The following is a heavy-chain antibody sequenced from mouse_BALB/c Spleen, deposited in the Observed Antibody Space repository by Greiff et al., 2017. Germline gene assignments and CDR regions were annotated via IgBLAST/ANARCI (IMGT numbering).Heavy chain of an antibody. CDR2: ISSGGST. D-gene: IGHD2-10*02. J-gene: IGHJ4*01. Sequence: EVQRVESGGGLVKPGGSLKLSCAASGFTFSSYAMSWVRQTPEKRLEWVASISSGGSTYYPDSVKGRFTISRDNARNILYLQMSSLRSEDTAMYYCARALVWCYAMDYWGQGTSVTVSS. CDR3: ARALVWCYAMDY. CDR1: GFTFSSYA. V-gene: IGHV5-6-5*01.